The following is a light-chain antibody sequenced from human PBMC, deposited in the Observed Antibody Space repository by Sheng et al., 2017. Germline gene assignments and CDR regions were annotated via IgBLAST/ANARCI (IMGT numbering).Light chain of an antibody. Sequence: QSVLTQPPSVSAAPGQTVTISCSGSTSTIGSNFVSWYRQLPGTVPKLVIYETYRRPSGIPDRFSGSKSGTSATLGITGLQTGDEAVYHCGTWDSALRFWVFGGGTNLTVL. CDR2: ETY. J-gene: IGLJ3*02. V-gene: IGLV1-51*02. CDR1: TSTIGSNF. CDR3: GTWDSALRFWV.